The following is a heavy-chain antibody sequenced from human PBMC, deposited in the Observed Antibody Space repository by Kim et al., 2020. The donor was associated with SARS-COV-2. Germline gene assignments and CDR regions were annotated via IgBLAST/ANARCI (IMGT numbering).Heavy chain of an antibody. V-gene: IGHV3-23*01. CDR1: GFTFSTYA. CDR2: ITGSGGST. Sequence: GGSLRLSCAASGFTFSTYAMTWVRQAPGKGLEWVSAITGSGGSTYYADSVKGRFTISRDNSKNTLYLQMNSLRAEDTAVYYCAKETYGYRYGTFDYWGQGTLVTFSS. J-gene: IGHJ4*02. CDR3: AKETYGYRYGTFDY. D-gene: IGHD5-18*01.